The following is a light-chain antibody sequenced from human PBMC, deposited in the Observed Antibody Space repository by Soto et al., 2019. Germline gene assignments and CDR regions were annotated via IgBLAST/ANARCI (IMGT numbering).Light chain of an antibody. J-gene: IGKJ1*01. CDR1: QTISRW. CDR2: AAS. V-gene: IGKV1-6*01. Sequence: IQLTQTPSTLSASVGDRVTVXXRASQTISRWLAWYQQKPGRAPKLXIYAASTLQSGVPSRFSGSGSGTDFTLTISSLQPEDFATYYCLQDYNYPRTFGQGTKVDI. CDR3: LQDYNYPRT.